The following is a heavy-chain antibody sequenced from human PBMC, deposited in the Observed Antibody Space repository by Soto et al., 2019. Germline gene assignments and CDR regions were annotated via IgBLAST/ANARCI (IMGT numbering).Heavy chain of an antibody. D-gene: IGHD3-22*01. Sequence: QVQLVQSGAEVKKPGSSVKVSCKASGGTFSSYAISWVRQAPGQGLEWMGGIIPISGTANYAQKFQGRVTITADESASTAHIELSGLRSEDAAVYYCASSVFDVYYDGSGYYYYGMDVWGQGTTVTVSS. V-gene: IGHV1-69*01. CDR3: ASSVFDVYYDGSGYYYYGMDV. CDR1: GGTFSSYA. J-gene: IGHJ6*02. CDR2: IIPISGTA.